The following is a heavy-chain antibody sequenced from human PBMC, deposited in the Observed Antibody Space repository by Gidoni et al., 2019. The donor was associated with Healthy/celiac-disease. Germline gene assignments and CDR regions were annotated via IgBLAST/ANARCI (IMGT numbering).Heavy chain of an antibody. V-gene: IGHV1-24*01. CDR1: GYTFTELS. J-gene: IGHJ3*02. Sequence: QVQLVQSGAEVKKPGASVKVSCKVSGYTFTELSMHWVRQAPGNGLEWRGGFGPEDGETIYAQKFQGRVTMTEDTSTDTAYMELSSLRSEDTAVYYCATQSYGVAKNDAFDIWGQGTMVTVSS. CDR2: FGPEDGET. D-gene: IGHD3-16*01. CDR3: ATQSYGVAKNDAFDI.